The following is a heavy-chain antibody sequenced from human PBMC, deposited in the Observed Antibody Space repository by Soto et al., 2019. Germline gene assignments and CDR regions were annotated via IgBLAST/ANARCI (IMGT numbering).Heavy chain of an antibody. D-gene: IGHD2-2*01. V-gene: IGHV1-69*04. CDR1: GGTFSRYS. CDR2: IIPVFGIA. Sequence: SVKVSCKASGGTFSRYSFTWVRQAPGHGLEWTGRIIPVFGIASYAQKFQGRVTITADKSTSTAYIELSSLRSEDTAVYYCAREDRDRETGLVPAAIDGMDVWGQGTTVTVSS. J-gene: IGHJ6*02. CDR3: AREDRDRETGLVPAAIDGMDV.